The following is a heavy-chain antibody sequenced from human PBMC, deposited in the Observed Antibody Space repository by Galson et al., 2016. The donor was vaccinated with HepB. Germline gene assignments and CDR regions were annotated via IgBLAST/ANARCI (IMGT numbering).Heavy chain of an antibody. D-gene: IGHD1-26*01. CDR3: VQGSTEPAV. Sequence: SLRLSCAGSGFTFRNYGMTWVRQAPGKGLEVVSSISRSGDSTDYADSVRGRFTVSRDNFKNTLSLQMNSLRAEDTGVYYCVQGSTEPAVWGKGTTVTVSS. J-gene: IGHJ6*04. V-gene: IGHV3-23*01. CDR2: ISRSGDST. CDR1: GFTFRNYG.